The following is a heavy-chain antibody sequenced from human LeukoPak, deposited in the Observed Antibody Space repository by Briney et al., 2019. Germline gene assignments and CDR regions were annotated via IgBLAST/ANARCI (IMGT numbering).Heavy chain of an antibody. J-gene: IGHJ4*02. CDR3: ARTSSGLDY. CDR1: GGSIGRYY. CDR2: IYTSGST. Sequence: SETLSLTCTVSGGSIGRYYWTWIRQSPGKGLEWIGRIYTSGSTNYNPSLKSRVTMSVDTSKNQFSLKLRSVTAADTAVYYCARTSSGLDYWGQGTLVTVSS. D-gene: IGHD6-19*01. V-gene: IGHV4-4*07.